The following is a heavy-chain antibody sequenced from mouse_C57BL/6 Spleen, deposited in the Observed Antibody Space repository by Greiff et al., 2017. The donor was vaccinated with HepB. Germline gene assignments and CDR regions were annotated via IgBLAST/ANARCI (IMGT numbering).Heavy chain of an antibody. D-gene: IGHD4-1*01. CDR2: IDPETGGT. CDR3: TRPELGRGYFDY. V-gene: IGHV1-15*01. CDR1: GYTFTDYE. Sequence: VQLQQSGAELVRPGASVTLSCKASGYTFTDYEMHWVKQTPVHGLEWIGAIDPETGGTAYNQKFKGKAILTADKSSSTAYMELRSLTSEDSAVYYCTRPELGRGYFDYWGQGTTRTGSS. J-gene: IGHJ2*01.